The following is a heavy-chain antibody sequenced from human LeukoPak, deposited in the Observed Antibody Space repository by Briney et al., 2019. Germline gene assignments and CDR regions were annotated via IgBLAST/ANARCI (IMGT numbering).Heavy chain of an antibody. CDR3: ARGYLREYSDY. V-gene: IGHV3-33*01. Sequence: PGGSLRLSCAASGFTFSSYGMHWVRQAPGKGLEWVAVIWYDGSNKYYADSVKGRFTISRDNSKNTLYLQMNSLRAEDTAVYYCARGYLREYSDYWGQGTLVTVSS. CDR2: IWYDGSNK. CDR1: GFTFSSYG. J-gene: IGHJ4*02. D-gene: IGHD1-14*01.